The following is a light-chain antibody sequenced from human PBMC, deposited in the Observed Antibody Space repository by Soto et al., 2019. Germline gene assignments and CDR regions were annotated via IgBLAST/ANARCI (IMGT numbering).Light chain of an antibody. CDR3: QQYGNSPYT. CDR2: GAS. J-gene: IGKJ2*01. Sequence: PGERATLSCRASQRVSSSYLAWYQQKPGQAPRLLIYGASSRATGIPDRFSGSGSGTDFTLTISRLEPEDFAVYYCQQYGNSPYTFGQGTKLEIK. V-gene: IGKV3-20*01. CDR1: QRVSSSY.